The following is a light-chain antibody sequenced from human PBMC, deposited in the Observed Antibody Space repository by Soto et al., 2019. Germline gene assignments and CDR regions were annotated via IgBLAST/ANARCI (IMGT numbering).Light chain of an antibody. CDR3: QHYGGSFT. Sequence: EIVLTQSPGTLSLSPGERATLSCRASQSVSISYIAWYQQKPGQAPRLLIYGTSSRAAGIPDRFSGSGSGTDFTLTISRLETEDFAMYYWQHYGGSFTFGPGTKVDLK. J-gene: IGKJ3*01. V-gene: IGKV3-20*01. CDR1: QSVSISY. CDR2: GTS.